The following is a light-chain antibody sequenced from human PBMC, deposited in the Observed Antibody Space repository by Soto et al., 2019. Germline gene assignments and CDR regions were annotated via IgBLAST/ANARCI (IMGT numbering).Light chain of an antibody. J-gene: IGKJ1*01. CDR2: GAS. CDR1: PSIRYY. CDR3: QHHNSYSQT. V-gene: IGKV1-5*01. Sequence: DIQLTQSPPTLSASVGDRVTITCRASPSIRYYLAWYQQMPGKAPKLLIYGASSFKSGVPSRFSGSGSGTEFTITISSLQPDDFATYFCQHHNSYSQTFGQGTKVEIK.